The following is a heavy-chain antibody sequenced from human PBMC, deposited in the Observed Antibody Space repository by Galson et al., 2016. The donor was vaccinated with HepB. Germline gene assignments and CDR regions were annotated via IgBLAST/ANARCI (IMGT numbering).Heavy chain of an antibody. D-gene: IGHD3-10*01. CDR3: GKAVGEGESDFWFFFAF. V-gene: IGHV3-23*01. CDR2: ISGSATTT. J-gene: IGHJ4*02. Sequence: SLRLSCAASGFTFSANGMGWVRQAPGKGLEWVSSISGSATTTFYADSVKGRFTISRDNSKNTLYLLMNGLRAEDTAIYYCGKAVGEGESDFWFFFAFWGQGILVTVSS. CDR1: GFTFSANG.